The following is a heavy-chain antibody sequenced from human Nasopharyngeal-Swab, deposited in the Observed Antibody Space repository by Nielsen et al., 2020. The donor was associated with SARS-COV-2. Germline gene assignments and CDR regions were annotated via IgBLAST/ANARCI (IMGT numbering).Heavy chain of an antibody. CDR1: GGSFSDYY. CDR2: INHSGST. J-gene: IGHJ4*02. D-gene: IGHD1-26*01. V-gene: IGHV4-34*01. Sequence: SETLSLTCAVYGGSFSDYYWSWIRQPPGKGLEWIGEINHSGSTNYNPALKNRVTISVDTSKYQSSRRLTSVTAAATAVYYCARGASWSLPFDYWGQGTLVTVSS. CDR3: ARGASWSLPFDY.